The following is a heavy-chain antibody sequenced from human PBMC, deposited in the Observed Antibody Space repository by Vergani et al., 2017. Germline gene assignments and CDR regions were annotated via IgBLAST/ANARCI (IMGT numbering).Heavy chain of an antibody. D-gene: IGHD2-2*01. J-gene: IGHJ3*02. Sequence: EVQLVESGGGLVQPGGSLRLSCAASGFTVSSNYMSWVRQAPGKGLEWVSVIYSGGSTYYADSVKGRFTISRDNSKNTLYLQMNSLRAEDTAVYYCAKDIRYCSSTSCSLGDAFDIWGQGTMVTVSS. CDR2: IYSGGST. CDR3: AKDIRYCSSTSCSLGDAFDI. CDR1: GFTVSSNY. V-gene: IGHV3-66*01.